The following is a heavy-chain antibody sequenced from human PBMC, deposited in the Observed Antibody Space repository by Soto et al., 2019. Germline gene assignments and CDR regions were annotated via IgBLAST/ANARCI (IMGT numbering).Heavy chain of an antibody. V-gene: IGHV3-7*03. CDR1: GFTFSSYW. J-gene: IGHJ4*02. Sequence: PGESLRLSCAASGFTFSSYWMTWVRQAPGKGPEWVANIKQDESEKYYVDSVKGRFTISRDNAKNSMYLQMSSLRAEDTAVYYCARGRDVDYWGQGTLVTVSS. CDR2: IKQDESEK. CDR3: ARGRDVDY.